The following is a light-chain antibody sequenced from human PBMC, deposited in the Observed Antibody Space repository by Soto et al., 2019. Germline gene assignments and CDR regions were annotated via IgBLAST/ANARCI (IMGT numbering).Light chain of an antibody. J-gene: IGLJ2*01. CDR2: RNN. CDR1: SSSIGSNY. CDR3: AAWDDSLRGLV. Sequence: QSVLTQPPSASGTPGQRVTISCSGSSSSIGSNYVYWYQQLPGTAPKLLIYRNNQRPSGVPDRFSGSQSGTSASLAISGLWSEDEADYYCAAWDDSLRGLVFGGGTKVTVL. V-gene: IGLV1-47*03.